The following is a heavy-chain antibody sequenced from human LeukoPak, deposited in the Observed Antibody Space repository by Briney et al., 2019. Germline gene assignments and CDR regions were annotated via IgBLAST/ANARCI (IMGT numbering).Heavy chain of an antibody. CDR3: ASIYYYDSSGYPSNYYYGMDV. CDR2: ISAYNGNT. Sequence: ASVKVSCKASGYTFTNYGVSWVRQAPGQGLEWMGWISAYNGNTNYAQKLQGRVTMTTDTSTSTAYMELRSLRSDDTAVYYCASIYYYDSSGYPSNYYYGMDVWGQGTTVTVSS. V-gene: IGHV1-18*01. J-gene: IGHJ6*02. D-gene: IGHD3-22*01. CDR1: GYTFTNYG.